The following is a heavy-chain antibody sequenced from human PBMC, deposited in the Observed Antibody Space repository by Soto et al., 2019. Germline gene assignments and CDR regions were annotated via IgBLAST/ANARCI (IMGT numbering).Heavy chain of an antibody. CDR2: TYYSGST. J-gene: IGHJ4*02. CDR3: ARGRYDFWSGYYENFDY. V-gene: IGHV4-31*03. CDR1: GGSISSGGYY. D-gene: IGHD3-3*01. Sequence: SETLSLTCTVSGGSISSGGYYWSWIRQHPGKGLEWIGYTYYSGSTYYNPSLKSRVTISVDTSKNQFSLKLSSVTAADTAVYYCARGRYDFWSGYYENFDYWGQGTQVTV.